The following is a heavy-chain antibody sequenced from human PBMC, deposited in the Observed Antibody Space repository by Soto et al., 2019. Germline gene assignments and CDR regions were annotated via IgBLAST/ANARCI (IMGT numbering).Heavy chain of an antibody. V-gene: IGHV3-48*02. J-gene: IGHJ6*02. Sequence: GGSLRLSCAASGFTFSSYSMNWVRQAPGKGLEWVSYISSSSSTIYYADSVKGRFTISRDNAKNSLYLQMNSLRDEDTAVYYCARYRRHDYSKPLYYYGMDVWGQGTTVTVSS. CDR1: GFTFSSYS. CDR2: ISSSSSTI. D-gene: IGHD4-4*01. CDR3: ARYRRHDYSKPLYYYGMDV.